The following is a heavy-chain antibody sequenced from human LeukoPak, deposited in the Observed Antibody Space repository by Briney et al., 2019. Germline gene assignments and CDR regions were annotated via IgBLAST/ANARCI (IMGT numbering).Heavy chain of an antibody. D-gene: IGHD6-19*01. Sequence: GGSLRLSCAASGFSFSSYAINWVRQAPGKGLEWVSSISPSSSYIHYADSAKGRFTISRDNAKNSLYLQMNSLRAEDTAVYYCATPGQWPVYFDYWGPGIQVTVSS. V-gene: IGHV3-21*01. CDR3: ATPGQWPVYFDY. J-gene: IGHJ4*02. CDR1: GFSFSSYA. CDR2: ISPSSSYI.